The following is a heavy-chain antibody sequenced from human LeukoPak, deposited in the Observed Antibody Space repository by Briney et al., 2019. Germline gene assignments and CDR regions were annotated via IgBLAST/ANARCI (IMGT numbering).Heavy chain of an antibody. CDR2: ISYDGSNK. J-gene: IGHJ3*02. CDR3: ATDSGFVAFDI. CDR1: GFTFSSYG. V-gene: IGHV3-30*03. D-gene: IGHD5-12*01. Sequence: EGSLRLSCAAPGFTFSSYGMHWVRQAPGKGLEWVAVISYDGSNKYYADSVKGRFTISRDNSKNTLYLQMNSLRAEDTAVYYCATDSGFVAFDIWGQGTMVTVSS.